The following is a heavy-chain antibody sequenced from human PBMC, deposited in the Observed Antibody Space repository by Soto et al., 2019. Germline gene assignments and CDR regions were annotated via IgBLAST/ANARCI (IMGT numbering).Heavy chain of an antibody. D-gene: IGHD2-15*01. CDR2: IIPIFGTA. CDR3: ARVWGYCSGGSCYSYYYGMDV. Sequence: ASVKVSCKASGGTFSSYAISWVRQAPGQGLEWMGGIIPIFGTANYAQKFQGGVTITEEESTSTAYMELRSLRSEDTDVYYCARVWGYCSGGSCYSYYYGMDVWGQGTTVTVSS. J-gene: IGHJ6*02. CDR1: GGTFSSYA. V-gene: IGHV1-69*13.